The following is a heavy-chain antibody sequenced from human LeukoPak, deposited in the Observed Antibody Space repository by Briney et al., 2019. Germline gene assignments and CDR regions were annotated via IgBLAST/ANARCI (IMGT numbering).Heavy chain of an antibody. CDR1: GLTFRSEW. J-gene: IGHJ6*02. D-gene: IGHD5-18*01. CDR2: IKQDGSEK. V-gene: IGHV3-7*01. Sequence: GGSLRLSCSASGLTFRSEWMSWVRQAPGKGLEWVANIKQDGSEKNYVDSVKGRFTISRDNAKNSLYLQMNSLRAEDTAVYYCARDSRGYRYGGSYYYYGMDVWGQGTTVTVSS. CDR3: ARDSRGYRYGGSYYYYGMDV.